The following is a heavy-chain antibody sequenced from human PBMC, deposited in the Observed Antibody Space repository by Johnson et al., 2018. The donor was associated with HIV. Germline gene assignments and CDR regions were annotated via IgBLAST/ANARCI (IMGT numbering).Heavy chain of an antibody. D-gene: IGHD2/OR15-2a*01. CDR3: AKDQVLPY. J-gene: IGHJ3*01. CDR2: ISVSGGST. CDR1: GFTFSSYA. Sequence: VQLVESGGGVVQPGRSLRLSCAASGFTFSSYAMSWVRQAPGKGLEWVSGISVSGGSTYYADSVKGRFTISRDNSKNTMYLQMDILSAEDTAVYYCAKDQVLPYWGQGTMVTVSS. V-gene: IGHV3-23*04.